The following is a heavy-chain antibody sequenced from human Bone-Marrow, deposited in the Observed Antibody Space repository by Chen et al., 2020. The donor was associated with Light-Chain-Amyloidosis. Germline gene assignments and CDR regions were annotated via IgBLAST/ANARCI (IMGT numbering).Heavy chain of an antibody. CDR1: GYTFTSYG. CDR3: AKTPRTDYDIVANWFDP. Sequence: QVQLVQSGAEVKKPGASVKVSCNASGYTFTSYGISWVRQAPGQGLEWMGWISAYNGNTNYAQKLQGRVTMTTDTSTSTAYMELRSLRSDDTAVYYCAKTPRTDYDIVANWFDPWGQGTLVTVSS. V-gene: IGHV1-18*01. D-gene: IGHD3-9*01. J-gene: IGHJ5*02. CDR2: ISAYNGNT.